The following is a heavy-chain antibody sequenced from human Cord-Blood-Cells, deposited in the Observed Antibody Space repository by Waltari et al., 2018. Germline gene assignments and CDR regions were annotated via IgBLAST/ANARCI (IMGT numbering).Heavy chain of an antibody. D-gene: IGHD6-19*01. CDR3: ARDGAVAGFDWYFDL. J-gene: IGHJ2*01. V-gene: IGHV3-30*04. CDR1: GFTCSSSA. CDR2: ISYDGSNK. Sequence: QVQLVESGGGVVQPGRSLRLSCAASGFTCSSSAMHWVGQARGKGLEWVAVISYDGSNKYYADSVKGRFTISRDNSKNTLYLQMNSLRAEDTAVYYCARDGAVAGFDWYFDLWGRGTLVTVSS.